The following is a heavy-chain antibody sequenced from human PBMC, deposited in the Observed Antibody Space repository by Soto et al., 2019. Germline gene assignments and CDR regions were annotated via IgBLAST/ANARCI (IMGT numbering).Heavy chain of an antibody. V-gene: IGHV4-30-2*01. CDR2: IYHSGST. CDR1: GGSISSGGYS. J-gene: IGHJ6*02. D-gene: IGHD2-15*01. CDR3: ARGGVYCSGGSCLYYYGMDV. Sequence: SETLSLTCAVSGGSISSGGYSWSWIRQPPXKGLEWIGYIYHSGSTYYNPSLKSRVTISVDRSKNQFSLKLSSVTAADTAVYYCARGGVYCSGGSCLYYYGMDVWGQGTTVTVSS.